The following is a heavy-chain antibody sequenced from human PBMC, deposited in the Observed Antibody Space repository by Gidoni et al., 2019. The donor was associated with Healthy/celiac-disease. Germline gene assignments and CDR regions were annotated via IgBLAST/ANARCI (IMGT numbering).Heavy chain of an antibody. CDR3: ARSEYSSGHDY. J-gene: IGHJ4*02. CDR1: GFSLSNARMG. V-gene: IGHV2-26*01. CDR2: IFSNDEK. D-gene: IGHD6-19*01. Sequence: QVTLKESGPVLVQPTETLTLTCTVSGFSLSNARMGVSWIRQPPGKALEWLAHIFSNDEKSYRKSLKSRLTISKDTSKSQVVLTMTNMDPVDTATYYCARSEYSSGHDYWGQGTLVTVSS.